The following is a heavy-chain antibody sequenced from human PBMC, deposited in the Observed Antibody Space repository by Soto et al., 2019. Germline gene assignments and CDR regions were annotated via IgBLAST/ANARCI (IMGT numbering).Heavy chain of an antibody. CDR1: GFTFSSYA. V-gene: IGHV3-30-3*01. CDR3: ARDPAWLDY. J-gene: IGHJ4*02. D-gene: IGHD2-2*01. Sequence: QVQLVESGGGVVQPGRSLRLSCAASGFTFSSYAMHWVRQAPGKGLEWVAVISYDGSNKYYADSVKGRFTISRDNSKNALYLQMNSLRAEDTAVYYSARDPAWLDYWGQGTLVTVSS. CDR2: ISYDGSNK.